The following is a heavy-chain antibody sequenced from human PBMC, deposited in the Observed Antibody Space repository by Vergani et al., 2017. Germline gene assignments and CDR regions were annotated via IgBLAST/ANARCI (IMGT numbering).Heavy chain of an antibody. CDR1: GGSISSGSYY. J-gene: IGHJ5*02. V-gene: IGHV4-61*02. CDR3: ARDGAGYYYDSSGYSNWFDP. Sequence: QVQLQESGPGLVKPSQTLSLTCTVSGGSISSGSYYWSWIRQPAGKGLEWIGRIYTSGSTNYNPSLKSRVTISVDTSKNQFSLKLSSVTAADTAVYYCARDGAGYYYDSSGYSNWFDPGGQGTLVTVSS. CDR2: IYTSGST. D-gene: IGHD3-22*01.